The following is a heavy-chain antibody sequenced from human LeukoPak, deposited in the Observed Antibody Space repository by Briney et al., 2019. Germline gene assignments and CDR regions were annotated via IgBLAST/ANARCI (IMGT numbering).Heavy chain of an antibody. CDR1: GFTFSSYS. Sequence: GGSLRLSCAVSGFTFSSYSMNWVRQAPGKGLEWVSYITRSSSSIYYADSVRGRFTISRDNAENSLYLQMNSLRAEDTAVYYCARGLQQLVRGFNYYFMYVWGKGTAVTVSS. CDR3: ARGLQQLVRGFNYYFMYV. V-gene: IGHV3-48*01. J-gene: IGHJ6*03. D-gene: IGHD6-13*01. CDR2: ITRSSSSI.